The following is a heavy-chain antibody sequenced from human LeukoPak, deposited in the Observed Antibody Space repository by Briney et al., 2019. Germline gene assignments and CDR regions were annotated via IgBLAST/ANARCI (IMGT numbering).Heavy chain of an antibody. J-gene: IGHJ6*02. CDR1: GGTFSSYA. Sequence: ASVKVSCEASGGTFSSYAISWVRQAPGQGLEWMGRIIPILGIANYAQKFQGRVTITADKSTSTAYMELSSLRSEDTAVYYCARDHRRYYYYGMDVWGQGTTVTVSS. CDR3: ARDHRRYYYYGMDV. V-gene: IGHV1-69*04. CDR2: IIPILGIA.